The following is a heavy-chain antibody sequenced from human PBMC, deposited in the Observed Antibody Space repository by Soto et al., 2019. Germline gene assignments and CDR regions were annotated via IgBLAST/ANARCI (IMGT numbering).Heavy chain of an antibody. CDR2: INHSGST. CDR1: GGSFSGYY. CDR3: ARGLSIGITGTTPFDY. D-gene: IGHD1-7*01. J-gene: IGHJ4*02. V-gene: IGHV4-34*01. Sequence: PSETLSLTCAVYGGSFSGYYWSWIRQPPGKGLEWIGEINHSGSTNYNPSLKSRVTISVDTSKNQFSLKLSSVTAADTAVYYCARGLSIGITGTTPFDYWGQGXLVTVYS.